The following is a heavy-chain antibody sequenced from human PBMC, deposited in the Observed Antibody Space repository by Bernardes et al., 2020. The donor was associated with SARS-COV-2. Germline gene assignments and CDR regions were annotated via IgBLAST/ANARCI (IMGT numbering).Heavy chain of an antibody. V-gene: IGHV3-33*08. CDR2: IGHDGSAK. CDR3: ALEGGSSGRAGWFDP. CDR1: GFTFSSSV. Sequence: GGSLRLSCAGSGFTFSSSVLHWVRQAPGKGLEWVAGIGHDGSAKHYADSDAVKGRFTISRDNSKNTLYLQMDSLRGEDTAVYYCALEGGSSGRAGWFDPWGHGTPVTVSP. J-gene: IGHJ5*02. D-gene: IGHD6-19*01.